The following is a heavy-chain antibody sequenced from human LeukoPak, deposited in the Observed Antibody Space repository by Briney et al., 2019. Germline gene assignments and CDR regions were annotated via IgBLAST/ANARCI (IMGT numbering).Heavy chain of an antibody. CDR2: INPSGGRT. CDR1: GFTFTSIC. CDR3: ARAGRDDSDASDI. Sequence: ASGKVCCKAAGFTFTSICIDWVRQAPGQGLGCMGKINPSGGRTPYAQKLQGRVAMTRDTTTSTVYIELSSLRSQDTAVYYSARAGRDDSDASDIWGQGTMVTVSS. V-gene: IGHV1-46*01. D-gene: IGHD3-10*01. J-gene: IGHJ3*02.